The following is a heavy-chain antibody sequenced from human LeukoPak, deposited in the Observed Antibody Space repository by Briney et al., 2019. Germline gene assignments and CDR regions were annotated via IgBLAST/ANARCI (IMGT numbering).Heavy chain of an antibody. D-gene: IGHD4-23*01. CDR2: ISSSSSYI. CDR1: GFTFSSYS. Sequence: GGSPRLSCAASGFTFSSYSRTWVRQAPGKGLEWVSSISSSSSYIYYADSVKGRFTISRDNAKNSLYLQMNSLRAEDTAVYYCAREVGNPSDYWGQGTLVTVSS. CDR3: AREVGNPSDY. J-gene: IGHJ4*02. V-gene: IGHV3-21*01.